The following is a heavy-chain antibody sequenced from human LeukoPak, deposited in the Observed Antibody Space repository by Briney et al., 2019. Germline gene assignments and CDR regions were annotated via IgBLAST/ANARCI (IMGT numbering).Heavy chain of an antibody. CDR2: IYYSGST. CDR3: ARVYYSSSYDYWYFDL. J-gene: IGHJ2*01. CDR1: DDSITMYY. Sequence: SETLSLTCTVSDDSITMYYWSWIRQPPGKGLEWIGYIYYSGSTNYNPSLKSRVTISVDTSKNQFSLKLSSVTAADTAVYYCARVYYSSSYDYWYFDLWGRGTLVTVSS. D-gene: IGHD6-13*01. V-gene: IGHV4-59*01.